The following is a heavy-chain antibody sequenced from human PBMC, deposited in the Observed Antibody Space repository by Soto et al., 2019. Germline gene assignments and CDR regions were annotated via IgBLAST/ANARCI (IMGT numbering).Heavy chain of an antibody. J-gene: IGHJ6*02. CDR3: ARDGIVYGNNYYYFGMDV. V-gene: IGHV1-69*01. Sequence: QVQLVQSGAEVKKPGSSVKVSCKASGGTFSSYAISWVRQAPGQGLAWMGGIIPIFGTANYAQKLQGRVTITADEFTRTAYLELSSLRSEDTAVYYCARDGIVYGNNYYYFGMDVWGQGTTVTVSS. D-gene: IGHD2-8*01. CDR1: GGTFSSYA. CDR2: IIPIFGTA.